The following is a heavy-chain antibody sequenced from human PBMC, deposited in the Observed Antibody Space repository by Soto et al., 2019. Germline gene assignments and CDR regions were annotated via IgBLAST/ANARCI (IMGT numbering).Heavy chain of an antibody. CDR1: GGTFSSYA. CDR2: IIPIFGTA. J-gene: IGHJ6*02. Sequence: ASVQVSCKASGGTFSSYAISWVRQAPGQGLEWMGGIIPIFGTANYAQKFQGRVTITADESTSTAYMELSSLRSEDKAVYYCATKFTIFGVVLYYYYYGMDVWVQGTTVSVSS. D-gene: IGHD3-3*01. V-gene: IGHV1-69*13. CDR3: ATKFTIFGVVLYYYYYGMDV.